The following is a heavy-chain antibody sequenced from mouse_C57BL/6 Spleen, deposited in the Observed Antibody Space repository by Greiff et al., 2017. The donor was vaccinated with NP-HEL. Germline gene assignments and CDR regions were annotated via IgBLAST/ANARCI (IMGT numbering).Heavy chain of an antibody. J-gene: IGHJ4*01. CDR2: IYPGSGST. CDR1: GYTFTSYW. CDR3: ARHYGSRNYAMDY. Sequence: VQLQQPGAELVKPGASVKMSCKASGYTFTSYWITWVKQRPGQGLEWIGDIYPGSGSTNYNEKFKSKATLTVDTSSSTAYMQLSSLTSEDSAVYYCARHYGSRNYAMDYWGQGTSVTVSS. D-gene: IGHD1-1*01. V-gene: IGHV1-55*01.